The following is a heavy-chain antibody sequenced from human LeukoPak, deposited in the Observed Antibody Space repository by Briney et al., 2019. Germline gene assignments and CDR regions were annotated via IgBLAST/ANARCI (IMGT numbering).Heavy chain of an antibody. CDR2: IYYSGST. CDR1: GGSISSYY. V-gene: IGHV4-59*12. Sequence: SETLSLTCTVSGGSISSYYWSWIRQPPGKGLEWIGYIYYSGSTNYNPSLKSRVTISVDTSKNQFSLKLSSVTAADTAVYYCARGRLSSGWYSGFDYWGQGTLVTVPS. J-gene: IGHJ4*02. D-gene: IGHD6-19*01. CDR3: ARGRLSSGWYSGFDY.